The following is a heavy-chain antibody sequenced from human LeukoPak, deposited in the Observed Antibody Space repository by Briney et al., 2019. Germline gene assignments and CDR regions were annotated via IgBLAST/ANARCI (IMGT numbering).Heavy chain of an antibody. J-gene: IGHJ4*02. D-gene: IGHD3-9*01. Sequence: PGGSLSLSCALSGFSLSSFSMNWVSQAPGRGREWVSYIRSSSSTIYYADSGKGRFNISRDNAKNSLYLQMNSLRAEDTAVYYCARDLVRYFDWLYPFDYWGQGTLVTVSS. CDR1: GFSLSSFS. CDR3: ARDLVRYFDWLYPFDY. V-gene: IGHV3-48*01. CDR2: IRSSSSTI.